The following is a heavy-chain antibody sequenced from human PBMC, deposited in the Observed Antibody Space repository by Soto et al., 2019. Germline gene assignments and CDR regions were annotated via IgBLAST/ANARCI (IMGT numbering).Heavy chain of an antibody. D-gene: IGHD3-10*01. V-gene: IGHV4-38-2*01. CDR3: VGPYYYGSGSYFHGMDV. CDR2: IYHSGGT. J-gene: IGHJ6*02. CDR1: GYSISSGYY. Sequence: SETLSLTCAVSGYSISSGYYWGWIRQPPGKGLEWIGSIYHSGGTYYNPSLKSRVTISVDTSKNQFSLKLSSVTAADTAVYYCVGPYYYGSGSYFHGMDVWGQGTTVTVSS.